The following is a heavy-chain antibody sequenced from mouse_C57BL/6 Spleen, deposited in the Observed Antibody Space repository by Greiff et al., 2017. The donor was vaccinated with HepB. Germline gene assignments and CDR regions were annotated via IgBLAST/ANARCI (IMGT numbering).Heavy chain of an antibody. CDR3: TADGNYGVFDY. V-gene: IGHV14-1*01. D-gene: IGHD2-1*01. J-gene: IGHJ2*01. CDR2: IETEDGDT. CDR1: GFNIKDYY. Sequence: VQLQQSGAELVRPGASVKLSCTASGFNIKDYYMHWVKQRPEQGLEWIGRIETEDGDTEYAQKFQGKATMTADTSSNTAYLQLRSLTSGDTDVYYYTADGNYGVFDYWGQGTTLTVSS.